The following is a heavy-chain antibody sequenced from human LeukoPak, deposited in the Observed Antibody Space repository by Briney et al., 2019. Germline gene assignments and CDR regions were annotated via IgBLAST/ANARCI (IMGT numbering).Heavy chain of an antibody. CDR3: ARGHPTMVRGVIITSSWFDP. CDR1: GYTFTSYD. V-gene: IGHV1-8*01. J-gene: IGHJ5*02. CDR2: MNPNSGNT. D-gene: IGHD3-10*01. Sequence: ASVKVSCKASGYTFTSYDINWVRQATGQGLEWMGWMNPNSGNTGYAQKFQGRVTMTRNTSISTAYMELSSLRSEDTAVYYCARGHPTMVRGVIITSSWFDPWGQGTLDTVSS.